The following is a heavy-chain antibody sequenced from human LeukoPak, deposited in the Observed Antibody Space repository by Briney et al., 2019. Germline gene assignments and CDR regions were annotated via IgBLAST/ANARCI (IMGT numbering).Heavy chain of an antibody. Sequence: PGRSQRLSCSASGFTFGDYSMSWFRQAPGKGLEWVGLIRNKAYGGTAEYAKSVKGIFTISRDDSESIAYLQRDSLKSEDTAVYYCSREVRYFDWFQADYWGQGTLVSVSS. J-gene: IGHJ4*02. D-gene: IGHD3-9*01. CDR1: GFTFGDYS. V-gene: IGHV3-49*03. CDR2: IRNKAYGGTA. CDR3: SREVRYFDWFQADY.